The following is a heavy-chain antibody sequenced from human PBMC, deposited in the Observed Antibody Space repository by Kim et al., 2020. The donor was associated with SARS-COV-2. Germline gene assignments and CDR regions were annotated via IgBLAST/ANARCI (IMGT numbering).Heavy chain of an antibody. Sequence: TPSLKSRVTISVDTSKNHFSLKLSSVTAADTAVYYCARHDCSGGSCFFDYWGQGTLVTVSS. J-gene: IGHJ4*02. V-gene: IGHV4-39*01. D-gene: IGHD2-15*01. CDR3: ARHDCSGGSCFFDY.